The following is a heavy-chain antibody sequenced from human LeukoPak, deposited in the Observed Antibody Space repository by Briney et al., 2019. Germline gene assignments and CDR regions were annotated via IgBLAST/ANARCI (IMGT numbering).Heavy chain of an antibody. CDR1: GGSLSDYT. CDR2: IIPMLGTA. D-gene: IGHD1-14*01. Sequence: ASVKVSCKSSGGSLSDYTIGWVRQAPGQGLEWMGGIIPMLGTAKYAQNFQGRLTITTDDTSSTVYMELSSLRFEDTASYFCARDGLLIRTSMDVWGKGTTVTVSS. V-gene: IGHV1-69*16. CDR3: ARDGLLIRTSMDV. J-gene: IGHJ6*03.